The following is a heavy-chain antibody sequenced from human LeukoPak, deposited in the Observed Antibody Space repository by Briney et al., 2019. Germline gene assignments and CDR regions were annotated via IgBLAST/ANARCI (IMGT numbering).Heavy chain of an antibody. CDR1: GFTFSSYA. V-gene: IGHV3-43*02. Sequence: PGGSLRLSCAASGFTFSSYAMSWVRQAPGKGLEWVSLVSGDGYTTYYADSVKGRFSISRDNRKNSLYLQMNSLRADDTALYYCAKEVVEVIPTAVDGELYFYYYGMDVWGQGTTVIVSS. CDR3: AKEVVEVIPTAVDGELYFYYYGMDV. J-gene: IGHJ6*02. CDR2: VSGDGYTT. D-gene: IGHD2-2*01.